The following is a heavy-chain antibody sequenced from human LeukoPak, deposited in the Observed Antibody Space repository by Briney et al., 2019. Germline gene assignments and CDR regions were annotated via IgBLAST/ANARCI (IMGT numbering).Heavy chain of an antibody. J-gene: IGHJ6*03. CDR2: ISGSGGST. CDR1: GFTFSSYG. V-gene: IGHV3-23*01. D-gene: IGHD4-17*01. CDR3: AKLRPFKNQHFSRSYGDYYYYYYMDV. Sequence: QTGGSLRLSCAASGFTFSSYGMSWVRQAPGKGLEWVSAISGSGGSTYYADSVKGRFTISRDNSKNTLYLQMNSLRAEDTAVYYCAKLRPFKNQHFSRSYGDYYYYYYMDVWGKGTTVAISS.